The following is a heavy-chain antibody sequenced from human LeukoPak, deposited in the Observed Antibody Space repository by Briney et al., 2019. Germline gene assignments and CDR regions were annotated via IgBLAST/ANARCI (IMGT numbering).Heavy chain of an antibody. CDR3: ARGSGAAAGAFDY. D-gene: IGHD6-13*01. Sequence: GGSLRLSCAASGFTFSSYGMHWVRQAPGKGLEWVAFIRYDGSNKYYADSVKGRFTISRDNSKNTLYLQMNSLRAEDTAVYYCARGSGAAAGAFDYWGQGTLVTVPS. CDR2: IRYDGSNK. J-gene: IGHJ4*02. CDR1: GFTFSSYG. V-gene: IGHV3-30*02.